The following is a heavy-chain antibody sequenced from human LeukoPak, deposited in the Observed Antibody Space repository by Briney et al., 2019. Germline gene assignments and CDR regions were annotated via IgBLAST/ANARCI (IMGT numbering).Heavy chain of an antibody. D-gene: IGHD6-13*01. V-gene: IGHV3-48*04. CDR3: AAAGDY. J-gene: IGHJ4*02. CDR1: GFTFSTYS. CDR2: ISNSGSTI. Sequence: GGSLRLSCAASGFTFSTYSMNWVRQAPGKGLEWVSYISNSGSTILYADSVKGRFTISRDNAKNSLYLQMNSLRAENTAVYYCAAAGDYWGQGTLVTVSS.